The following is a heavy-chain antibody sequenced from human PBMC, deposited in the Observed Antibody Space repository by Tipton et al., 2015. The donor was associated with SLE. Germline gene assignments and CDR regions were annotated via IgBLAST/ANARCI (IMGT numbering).Heavy chain of an antibody. V-gene: IGHV4-4*07. CDR2: IYTSGAT. D-gene: IGHD3-16*01. J-gene: IGHJ4*02. CDR3: TKVGGSGHFDY. Sequence: TLSLTCNVSGVSISSSYWSWIRQPAGKGLEWIGRIYTSGATDDNPSLKSRVTMSVDTSKNQFSLNLRSVTAADTAVYYCTKVGGSGHFDYWGQGTLVTVSS. CDR1: GVSISSSY.